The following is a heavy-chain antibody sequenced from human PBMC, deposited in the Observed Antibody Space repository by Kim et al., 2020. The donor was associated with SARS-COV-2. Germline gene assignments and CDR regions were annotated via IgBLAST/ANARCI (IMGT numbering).Heavy chain of an antibody. Sequence: GGSLRLSCAASGFTFRNYAMTWVRQAPGRGLEWVSSITASGGSTYSADSVKGRFTISRDNSKNTMYVQMSSLRADDTAVYYCVRRITMIRGVAVSGMDV. CDR2: ITASGGST. D-gene: IGHD3-10*01. J-gene: IGHJ6*01. CDR1: GFTFRNYA. V-gene: IGHV3-23*01. CDR3: VRRITMIRGVAVSGMDV.